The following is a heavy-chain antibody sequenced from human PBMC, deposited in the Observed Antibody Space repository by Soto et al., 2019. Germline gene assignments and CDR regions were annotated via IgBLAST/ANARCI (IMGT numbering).Heavy chain of an antibody. CDR3: ARGYYYGSSGYFSTPDY. CDR1: GFTFSSYG. CDR2: INHDGSEK. D-gene: IGHD3-22*01. J-gene: IGHJ4*02. V-gene: IGHV3-7*03. Sequence: PGGSLRLACAASGFTFSSYGMTWLRKAPGKGLEWVANINHDGSEKYNVDSVKGRFTISRDNDKNSLYLQMKSLRAEDTAVYYCARGYYYGSSGYFSTPDYWGQGTLVTVSS.